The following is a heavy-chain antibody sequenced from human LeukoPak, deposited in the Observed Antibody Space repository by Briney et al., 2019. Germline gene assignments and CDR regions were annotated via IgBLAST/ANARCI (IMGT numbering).Heavy chain of an antibody. CDR3: AREVLVLRELLGLIDY. CDR1: GFTFSSYA. CDR2: ISYDGSNK. V-gene: IGHV3-30-3*01. D-gene: IGHD1-26*01. J-gene: IGHJ4*02. Sequence: GGSLRLSWAASGFTFSSYAMHWVRQAPVKGLEWVAVISYDGSNKYYADSVKGRFTISRDNSKNTLYLQMNSLRAEDTAVYYCAREVLVLRELLGLIDYWGQGTLVTVSS.